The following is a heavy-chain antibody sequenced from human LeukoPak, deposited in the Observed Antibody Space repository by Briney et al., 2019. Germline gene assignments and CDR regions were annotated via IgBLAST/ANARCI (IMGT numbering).Heavy chain of an antibody. Sequence: GGSLRLSCAASGFTFSSYWMHWVRQAPGKGLVWVSRINTDGSSTSYADSVKGRFTISRDNAKNTLYLQMNSLRAEDTAVYYCARDLGEWLAPYYFDYWGQGTLVTVSS. CDR1: GFTFSSYW. J-gene: IGHJ4*02. CDR3: ARDLGEWLAPYYFDY. CDR2: INTDGSST. V-gene: IGHV3-74*01. D-gene: IGHD6-19*01.